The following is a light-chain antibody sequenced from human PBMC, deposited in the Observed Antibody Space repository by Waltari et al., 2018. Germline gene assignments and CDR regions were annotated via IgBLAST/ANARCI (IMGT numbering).Light chain of an antibody. V-gene: IGLV2-14*03. J-gene: IGLJ1*01. CDR2: DVS. CDR1: SSDVGGYNY. CDR3: SSYTSSNTLG. Sequence: QSALTQPASVSGSPGPSITISCTGTSSDVGGYNYLSWYQQHPDKAPKLMIYDVSNRPAGVSNRFSVSKSGNTASLTISGLQAEDEADYYCSSYTSSNTLGFGTGTKVTVL.